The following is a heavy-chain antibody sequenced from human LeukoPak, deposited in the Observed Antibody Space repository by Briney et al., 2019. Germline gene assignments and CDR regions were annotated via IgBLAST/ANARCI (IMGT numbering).Heavy chain of an antibody. CDR2: ISTSGVST. CDR1: GFTFSSYA. J-gene: IGHJ4*02. CDR3: AKDRLRATLTSFDY. D-gene: IGHD4-17*01. V-gene: IGHV3-23*01. Sequence: GGSLRLSCAASGFTFSSYAMSWVRQAPGKGLEWVSVISTSGVSTHYADSVKGRFTTSIDNSKNTLYLQMNSLRAEDTAVYYCAKDRLRATLTSFDYWGQGTLVTVSS.